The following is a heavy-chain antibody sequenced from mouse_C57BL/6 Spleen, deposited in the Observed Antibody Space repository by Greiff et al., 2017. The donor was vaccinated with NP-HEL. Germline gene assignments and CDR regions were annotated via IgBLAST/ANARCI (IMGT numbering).Heavy chain of an antibody. J-gene: IGHJ4*01. Sequence: EVQGVESGGGLVQPKGSLKLSCAASGFTFNTYAMHWVRQAPGKGLEWVARIRSKSSNYATYYADSVKDRFTISRDDSQSMLYLQMNNLKTEDTAMYYCVRDTPLSYDGYYGYAMDYWGQGTSVTVSS. CDR1: GFTFNTYA. CDR3: VRDTPLSYDGYYGYAMDY. D-gene: IGHD2-3*01. V-gene: IGHV10-3*01. CDR2: IRSKSSNYAT.